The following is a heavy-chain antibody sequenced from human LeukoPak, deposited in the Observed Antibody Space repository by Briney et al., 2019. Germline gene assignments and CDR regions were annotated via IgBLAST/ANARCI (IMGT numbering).Heavy chain of an antibody. CDR1: GYTFTAYY. Sequence: ASVKVSCKASGYTFTAYYMHWVRQAPGQGLEWMGWINPNSDGTNYAQKFQGRVTMTSDTSISTAYMELSRLRSDDTAVYYCARGDGYCSSTSCFTYWFDPWGQGTLVTVSS. CDR3: ARGDGYCSSTSCFTYWFDP. V-gene: IGHV1-2*02. D-gene: IGHD2-2*03. J-gene: IGHJ5*02. CDR2: INPNSDGT.